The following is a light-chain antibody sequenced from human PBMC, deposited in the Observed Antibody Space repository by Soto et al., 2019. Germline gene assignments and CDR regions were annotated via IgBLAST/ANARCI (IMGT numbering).Light chain of an antibody. CDR3: QQVNSFPPFT. Sequence: DIKLTQSPSFLSASVGDRVTITCRASQDISSSLAWYQQQPGKSPKILMYAASSLASWVPSRFSGSGSGTEFTLTISSLQPDDFATYYCQQVNSFPPFTFGGGTTVEIK. CDR1: QDISSS. J-gene: IGKJ4*01. V-gene: IGKV1-9*01. CDR2: AAS.